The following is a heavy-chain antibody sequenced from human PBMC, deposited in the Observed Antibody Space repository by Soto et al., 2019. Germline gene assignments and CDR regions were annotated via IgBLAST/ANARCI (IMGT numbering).Heavy chain of an antibody. V-gene: IGHV3-23*01. J-gene: IGHJ4*02. CDR1: GFTFSSCV. CDR2: ITDSGTGT. CDR3: AKGGSNSRWYAED. Sequence: EVHLLESGGGLVHPGESLRLSCGASGFTFSSCVMTWVRQAPGKGLEWVSCITDSGTGTYYADSVEGRFTISRDNTKNTMYLQMNDRKAEDTGVYYGAKGGSNSRWYAEDWGQGTLVTVCS. D-gene: IGHD6-13*01.